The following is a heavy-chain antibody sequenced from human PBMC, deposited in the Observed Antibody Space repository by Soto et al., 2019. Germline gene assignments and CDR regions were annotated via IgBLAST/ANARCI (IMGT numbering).Heavy chain of an antibody. D-gene: IGHD5-18*01. Sequence: GGSLRLSCAASGFTFSSYARHWVRQAPGKGLEWVAVISYDGSNKYYADSVKGRFTISRDNSKNTLYLQMNSLRAEDTAVYYCARVQLPTDYYYSGMDVWGQGTTVTVYS. V-gene: IGHV3-30-3*01. CDR2: ISYDGSNK. J-gene: IGHJ6*02. CDR3: ARVQLPTDYYYSGMDV. CDR1: GFTFSSYA.